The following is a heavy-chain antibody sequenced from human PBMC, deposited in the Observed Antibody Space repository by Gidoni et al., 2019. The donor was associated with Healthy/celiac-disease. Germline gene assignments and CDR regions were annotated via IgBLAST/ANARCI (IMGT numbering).Heavy chain of an antibody. CDR1: GFTFSSYS. D-gene: IGHD2-15*01. J-gene: IGHJ4*02. Sequence: EVQLVESGGGVVKPGGSLSLSCAASGFTFSSYSMNWVRQAPGKGLEWVPSIISSSSYIYYADSVKGRFTISRDNAKNSLYLQMNSLRAEDTAVYYCARDCSGGSCLFYWGQGTLVTVSS. V-gene: IGHV3-21*01. CDR3: ARDCSGGSCLFY. CDR2: IISSSSYI.